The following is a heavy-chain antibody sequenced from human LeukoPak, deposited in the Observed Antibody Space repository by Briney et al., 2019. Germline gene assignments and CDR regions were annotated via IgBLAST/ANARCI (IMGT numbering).Heavy chain of an antibody. D-gene: IGHD3-16*01. CDR1: GGSISSYY. Sequence: SETLSLTCTVSGGSISSYYWSWIRQPPGKGLEWIGYIYSSGSTDYNPSLKSRVTISVDTSQSQFSLKLSSVTAADTAIYYCARDPSTFYFDYWGQGALVTVSS. CDR3: ARDPSTFYFDY. CDR2: IYSSGST. V-gene: IGHV4-59*01. J-gene: IGHJ4*02.